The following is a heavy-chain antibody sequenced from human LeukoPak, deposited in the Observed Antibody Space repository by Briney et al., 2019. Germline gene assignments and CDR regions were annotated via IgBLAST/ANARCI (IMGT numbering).Heavy chain of an antibody. V-gene: IGHV1-2*02. D-gene: IGHD1-1*01. CDR2: INPNSGGT. CDR3: ARVVPGTTSYFDN. Sequence: ASVKVSCKASGYTFTGYYMHWVRQAPGQGLEWMGWINPNSGGTNYAQKFQGRVTMTRDTSISTAYMELSRLRSDDTAVYYCARVVPGTTSYFDNWGQGTLVTVSS. J-gene: IGHJ4*02. CDR1: GYTFTGYY.